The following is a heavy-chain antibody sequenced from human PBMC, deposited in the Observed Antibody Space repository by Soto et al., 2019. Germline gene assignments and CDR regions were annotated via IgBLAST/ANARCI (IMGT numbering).Heavy chain of an antibody. CDR1: GPTFSTYG. CDR3: ARDESAGSSTSN. CDR2: ITSSGSYI. V-gene: IGHV3-21*01. Sequence: DVQLVESGGGLVKPGWSLRLSCVASGPTFSTYGMNWIRQTPGKGLEWVSSITSSGSYIHYADSVQGRFTVSRDNAKNSMYLQMNSLRVEDTAVYFCARDESAGSSTSNWGQGTLVTVSS. J-gene: IGHJ4*02. D-gene: IGHD2-2*01.